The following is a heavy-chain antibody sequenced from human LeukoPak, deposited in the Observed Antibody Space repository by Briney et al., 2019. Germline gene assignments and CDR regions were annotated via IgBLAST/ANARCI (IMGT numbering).Heavy chain of an antibody. Sequence: TGGSLRLSCAASVFTFNSYAMSWVRPAPGKGLEWVSNITSSGGGTFYTDSVKDRFTISRDNSKNTLYLQMRRLTAEDTALYYCAKDRRNYHESNGHYYRPNGDYWGQGTLVTVSS. CDR1: VFTFNSYA. J-gene: IGHJ4*02. CDR3: AKDRRNYHESNGHYYRPNGDY. V-gene: IGHV3-23*01. CDR2: ITSSGGGT. D-gene: IGHD3-22*01.